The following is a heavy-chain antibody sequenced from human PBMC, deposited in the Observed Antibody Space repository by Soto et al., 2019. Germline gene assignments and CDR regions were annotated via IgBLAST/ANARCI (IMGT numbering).Heavy chain of an antibody. CDR1: GFTFSDYY. Sequence: QVQLVESGGGLVKPGGSLRLSCAASGFTFSDYYMSWIRQAPGKGLEWVSYISSSGSTIYYADSVKGRFTISRDNAKNSLYLQMNSLRAEDTAVYYCARISLYCSSTSCYTLYYFDYRGQGTLVTVSS. D-gene: IGHD2-2*02. CDR2: ISSSGSTI. V-gene: IGHV3-11*01. J-gene: IGHJ4*02. CDR3: ARISLYCSSTSCYTLYYFDY.